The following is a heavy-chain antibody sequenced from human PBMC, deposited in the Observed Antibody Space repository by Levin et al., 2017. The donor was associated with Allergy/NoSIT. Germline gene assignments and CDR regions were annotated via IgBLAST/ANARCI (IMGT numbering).Heavy chain of an antibody. CDR3: ARFVVPPVSYFYMDV. CDR1: GYTVKNYG. V-gene: IGHV1-18*01. D-gene: IGHD2-2*01. CDR2: ISTHNGNT. J-gene: IGHJ6*03. Sequence: PGGSLRLSCKASGYTVKNYGISWVRQAPGQGLEWMGWISTHNGNTNYAQSFQGRVTMTTDTSTSTADMELRSPTSDGTAVYYCARFVVPPVSYFYMDVWGKGTTVTVSS.